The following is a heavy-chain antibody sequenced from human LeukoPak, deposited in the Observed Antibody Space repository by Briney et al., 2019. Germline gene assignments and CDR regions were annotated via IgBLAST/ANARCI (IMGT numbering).Heavy chain of an antibody. D-gene: IGHD3-22*01. V-gene: IGHV1-8*01. CDR1: GYTFTTYD. J-gene: IGHJ4*02. CDR2: MNPNSGDT. CDR3: ARGLGDYYDTSTYYYAVPAH. Sequence: ASVKVSCKAFGYTFTTYDITWVRQATGQGLERMGWMNPNSGDTAYAQKFQGRVAMTRDTSISTAYMELSSLRSKDTAVYYCARGLGDYYDTSTYYYAVPAHWGQGTLVTVSS.